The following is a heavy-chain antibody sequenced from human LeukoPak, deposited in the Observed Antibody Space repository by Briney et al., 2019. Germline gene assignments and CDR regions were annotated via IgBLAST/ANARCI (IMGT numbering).Heavy chain of an antibody. CDR3: ARSGYSNNVNYYYYYMDV. V-gene: IGHV4-59*01. CDR2: IYYSGST. Sequence: SETLSLTCTVSGGSISSYYWSWIRQPPGKGLEWIGYIYYSGSTNYNPSLKSRVTISVDTSKNQFSLNLSSVTAADTAVYYCARSGYSNNVNYYYYYMDVWGKGTTVTVSS. D-gene: IGHD4-11*01. J-gene: IGHJ6*03. CDR1: GGSISSYY.